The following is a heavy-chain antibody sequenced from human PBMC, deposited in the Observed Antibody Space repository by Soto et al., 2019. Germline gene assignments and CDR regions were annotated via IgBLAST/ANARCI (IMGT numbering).Heavy chain of an antibody. CDR1: GGSISSGYYY. CDR3: ARDDSSGYTVS. D-gene: IGHD3-22*01. CDR2: IYYSGST. V-gene: IGHV4-30-4*01. J-gene: IGHJ5*02. Sequence: SETLSLTCTVSGGSISSGYYYWSWIRQPPGKGLEWIGYIYYSGSTYYNPSLKSRVTISVDTSKNQFSLKLSSVTAADTAVYYCARDDSSGYTVSWGQGTLVTSPQ.